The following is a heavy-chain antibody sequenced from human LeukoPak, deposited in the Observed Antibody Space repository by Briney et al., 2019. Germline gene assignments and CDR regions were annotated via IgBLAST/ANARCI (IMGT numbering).Heavy chain of an antibody. D-gene: IGHD2-8*01. J-gene: IGHJ4*02. Sequence: PGGSLRLSCAASGFTFTSYSMNWVRQSPGKGLEWVSSVSNSGDYIHYADSVKGRFTISRDNSKNSLYLQMNSLRAEDTAVYYCARALIGYYFDYWGQGTLVTASS. V-gene: IGHV3-21*06. CDR2: VSNSGDYI. CDR1: GFTFTSYS. CDR3: ARALIGYYFDY.